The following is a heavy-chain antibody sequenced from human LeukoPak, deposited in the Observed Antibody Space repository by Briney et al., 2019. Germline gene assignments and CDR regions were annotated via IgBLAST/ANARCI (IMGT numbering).Heavy chain of an antibody. V-gene: IGHV3-21*01. D-gene: IGHD1-1*01. CDR2: ISSSSSYI. CDR3: ARTPGTTRDDAFDI. Sequence: PGGSLRLSCAASGFTFSSYSMNWVRQAPGKGLEWVSSISSSSSYIYYADSVKGRFTISRDNAKNSLYLQMNSLRAEDTAVYYCARTPGTTRDDAFDIWGQGTMVTVSP. J-gene: IGHJ3*02. CDR1: GFTFSSYS.